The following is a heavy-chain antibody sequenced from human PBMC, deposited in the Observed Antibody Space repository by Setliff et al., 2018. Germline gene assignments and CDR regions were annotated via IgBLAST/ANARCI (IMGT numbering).Heavy chain of an antibody. Sequence: SETLSLTCTVSGGSISSYYWSWIRQPPGKGLEWIGYIYASGSTNYNPSLKSRVTLSVDTSKNQFSLKVSSVTAEDTAVYYCARETYGDFYFDSWGQGTLVTVSS. CDR2: IYASGST. CDR1: GGSISSYY. J-gene: IGHJ4*02. CDR3: ARETYGDFYFDS. V-gene: IGHV4-59*12. D-gene: IGHD4-17*01.